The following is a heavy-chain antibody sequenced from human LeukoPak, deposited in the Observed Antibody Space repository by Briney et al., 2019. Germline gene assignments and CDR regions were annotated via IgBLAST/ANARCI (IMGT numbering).Heavy chain of an antibody. V-gene: IGHV3-21*01. CDR3: ASQIVVVPAATTFDY. CDR1: GFTFSSYS. Sequence: PGGSLRLSCAASGFTFSSYSMNWVRQAPGKGLEWVSSISSSSSYIYYADSVKGRFTISRDNAKNSLYLQMNSLRAEDTAVYYCASQIVVVPAATTFDYWGQGTLVTVSS. CDR2: ISSSSSYI. D-gene: IGHD2-2*01. J-gene: IGHJ4*02.